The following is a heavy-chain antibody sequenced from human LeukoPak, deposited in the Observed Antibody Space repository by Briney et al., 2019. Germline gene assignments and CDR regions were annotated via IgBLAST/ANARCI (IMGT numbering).Heavy chain of an antibody. CDR3: ARALDYGGNPYGMDV. D-gene: IGHD4-23*01. J-gene: IGHJ6*02. CDR2: ISAYNGNT. V-gene: IGHV1-18*01. Sequence: ASVKVSCKASGYTFTSYGISWVRQAPGQGLEWMGWISAYNGNTNYAQKLQGRVTMTTDTSTSTAYMELRSLRSDDTAVYYCARALDYGGNPYGMDVWGQGTTVTVSS. CDR1: GYTFTSYG.